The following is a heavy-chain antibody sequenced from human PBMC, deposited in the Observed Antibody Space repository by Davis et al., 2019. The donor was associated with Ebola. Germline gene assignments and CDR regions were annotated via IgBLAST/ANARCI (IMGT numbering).Heavy chain of an antibody. CDR3: ARLKLHYGMDV. CDR1: GYTFTSYG. Sequence: ASVKVSCKASGYTFTSYGISWVRQAPGQGLEWMGWISAYNGNTNYAQKLQGRVTMTTDTSTSTAYMELRSLGSDDTAVYYCARLKLHYGMDVWGQGTTVTVSS. D-gene: IGHD3-16*01. V-gene: IGHV1-18*01. J-gene: IGHJ6*02. CDR2: ISAYNGNT.